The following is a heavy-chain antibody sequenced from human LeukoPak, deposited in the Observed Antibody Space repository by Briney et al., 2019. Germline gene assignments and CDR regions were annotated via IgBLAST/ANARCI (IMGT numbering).Heavy chain of an antibody. CDR1: GGSISSSSYY. V-gene: IGHV4-39*07. CDR2: IYYSGST. Sequence: PSETLSLTCTVSGGSISSSSYYWGWIRQPPGKGLEWIGSIYYSGSTYYNPSLKSRVTISVDTSKNQFSLKLSSVTAADTAVYYCARVDSYGYLRGRFDYWGQGTLVTVSS. D-gene: IGHD5-18*01. J-gene: IGHJ4*02. CDR3: ARVDSYGYLRGRFDY.